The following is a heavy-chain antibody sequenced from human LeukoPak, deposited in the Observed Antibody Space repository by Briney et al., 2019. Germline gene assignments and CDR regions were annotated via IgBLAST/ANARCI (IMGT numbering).Heavy chain of an antibody. D-gene: IGHD3-22*01. V-gene: IGHV3-66*01. CDR1: GFTVSSNY. CDR3: ARDHPAPYYDSSGYYYDALDI. CDR2: IYSGGST. Sequence: GGSLRLSCAASGFTVSSNYMSWVRQAPGKGLEWVSVIYSGGSTYYADSVKGRFTISRDNSKNTLYLQMNSLRAEDTAVYYCARDHPAPYYDSSGYYYDALDIWGQGTMVTVSS. J-gene: IGHJ3*02.